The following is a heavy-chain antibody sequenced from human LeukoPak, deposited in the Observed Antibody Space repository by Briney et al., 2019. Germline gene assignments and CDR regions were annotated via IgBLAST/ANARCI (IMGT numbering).Heavy chain of an antibody. D-gene: IGHD4-17*01. CDR3: AREQYGDYSALDY. CDR2: ISSSSSYI. Sequence: GGSLRLSCAASGFTFSSYSMNWVRQAPGKGLEWVSSISSSSSYIYYADSVKGRFSISRDNAKNSLYLQMNSLRAEDTAVYHCAREQYGDYSALDYWGQGTLVTVSS. J-gene: IGHJ4*02. V-gene: IGHV3-21*01. CDR1: GFTFSSYS.